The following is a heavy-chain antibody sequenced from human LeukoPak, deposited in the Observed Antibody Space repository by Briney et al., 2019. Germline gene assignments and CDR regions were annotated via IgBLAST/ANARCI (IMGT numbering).Heavy chain of an antibody. CDR1: GFTFSSYG. D-gene: IGHD2-2*01. CDR2: IWYDGSNK. J-gene: IGHJ6*02. CDR3: AREGIVVVPAAPALYYYGMDV. V-gene: IGHV3-33*01. Sequence: GGSLRLSCAASGFTFSSYGMHWVRQAPGKGLEWVAVIWYDGSNKYYADSVKGRFTISRDNSKNTLYLQMNSLRAEDTAVYYCAREGIVVVPAAPALYYYGMDVWGQGTTVTVSS.